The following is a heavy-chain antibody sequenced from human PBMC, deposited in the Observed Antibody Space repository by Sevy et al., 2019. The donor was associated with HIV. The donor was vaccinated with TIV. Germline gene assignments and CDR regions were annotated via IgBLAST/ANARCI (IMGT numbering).Heavy chain of an antibody. Sequence: SETLSLTCAVYGGSFSGYYWSWIRQLPGKGLEWIGEINHSGSTNYNPSLKSRVTISVDTSKNQFSLKLSSVTAADTAVYYCARGQPYSYGYNLCYYYYYGMDVWGQGTTVTVSS. CDR2: INHSGST. J-gene: IGHJ6*02. D-gene: IGHD5-18*01. CDR1: GGSFSGYY. V-gene: IGHV4-34*01. CDR3: ARGQPYSYGYNLCYYYYYGMDV.